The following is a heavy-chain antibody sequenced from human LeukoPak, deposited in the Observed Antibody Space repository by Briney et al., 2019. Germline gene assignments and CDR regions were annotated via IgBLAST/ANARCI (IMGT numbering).Heavy chain of an antibody. CDR1: GFIVSSNY. D-gene: IGHD3-10*01. CDR2: ISGSGGST. Sequence: GGSLRLSCAASGFIVSSNYMSWVRQAPGKGLEWVSVISGSGGSTYYVDSVQGRFTISRDNSKNTLFLQMDSLRAEDTAVYYCAKGGFGRPFDYWGQGTLVTVSS. V-gene: IGHV3-23*01. CDR3: AKGGFGRPFDY. J-gene: IGHJ4*02.